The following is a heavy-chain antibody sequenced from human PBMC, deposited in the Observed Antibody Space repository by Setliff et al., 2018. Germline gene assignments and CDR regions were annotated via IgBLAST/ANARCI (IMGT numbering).Heavy chain of an antibody. Sequence: ASVKVSCKASGYTFTSSGITWVRQAPGQGLEWMGWISTYTGNTNYAQKLQGRITMTTDTSTSTAYMELRSLTSDDTAVYYCSRLVRYCTTTTCQRASGAELWGQGTLVTVSS. CDR2: ISTYTGNT. V-gene: IGHV1-18*01. D-gene: IGHD2-8*01. J-gene: IGHJ4*02. CDR3: SRLVRYCTTTTCQRASGAEL. CDR1: GYTFTSSG.